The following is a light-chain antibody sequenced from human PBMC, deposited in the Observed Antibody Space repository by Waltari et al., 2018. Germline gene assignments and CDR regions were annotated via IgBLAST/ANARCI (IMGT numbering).Light chain of an antibody. CDR2: WAS. J-gene: IGKJ1*01. Sequence: DIVMTQPPDSLAVSLGERATTHCKSSQSVLYNSNNKNYLAWYQQKPGQPPKLLIYWASTRESGVPDRFSGSGSGTDFTLTISSLQAEDVAVYYCQQYYSSWTFGQGTKVEIK. V-gene: IGKV4-1*01. CDR3: QQYYSSWT. CDR1: QSVLYNSNNKNY.